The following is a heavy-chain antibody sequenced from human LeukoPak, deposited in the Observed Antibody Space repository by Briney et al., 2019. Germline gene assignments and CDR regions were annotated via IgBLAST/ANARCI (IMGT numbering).Heavy chain of an antibody. CDR1: GGSISSSSYY. D-gene: IGHD3-22*01. CDR3: ARGYYYDNSGPEFDY. CDR2: IYYSGST. Sequence: KPSETLSLTCTVSGGSISSSSYYWGWIRQPPGKGLEWIGSIYYSGSTYYNPSLKSRVTISVDTSKNQFSLKLSSVTAADTAVYYCARGYYYDNSGPEFDYWGPGTLVTVSS. J-gene: IGHJ4*02. V-gene: IGHV4-39*01.